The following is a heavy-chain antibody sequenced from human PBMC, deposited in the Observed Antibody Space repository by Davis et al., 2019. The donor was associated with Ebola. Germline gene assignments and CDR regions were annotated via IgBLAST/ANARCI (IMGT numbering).Heavy chain of an antibody. CDR1: GYTFSAHH. J-gene: IGHJ6*02. CDR3: ARDLSYSYYYHYYGMDV. Sequence: ASVKVSCKASGYTFSAHHIHWVRQAPGQGLEWMGWINPNSGATKYAEIFQGRVTMTRDTSLSTVYMELTSLRSDDTAVYYCARDLSYSYYYHYYGMDVWGQGTTVTVSS. CDR2: INPNSGAT. D-gene: IGHD3-10*01. V-gene: IGHV1-2*02.